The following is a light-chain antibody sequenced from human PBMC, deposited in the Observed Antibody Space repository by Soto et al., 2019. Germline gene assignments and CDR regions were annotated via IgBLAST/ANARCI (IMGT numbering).Light chain of an antibody. CDR2: WAS. CDR1: QNVLFSSNNKNY. J-gene: IGKJ4*01. CDR3: QQYYSTPLT. V-gene: IGKV4-1*01. Sequence: SLAVSLGERATINCKPSQNVLFSSNNKNYLAWYQQKPGQPPKLLIYWASTRESGVPDRFSGSGSGTDFTLTISSLQAEDVAVYYCQQYYSTPLTFGGGTKVDIK.